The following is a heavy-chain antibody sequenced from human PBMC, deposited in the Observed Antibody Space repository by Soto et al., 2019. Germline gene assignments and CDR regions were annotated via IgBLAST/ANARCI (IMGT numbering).Heavy chain of an antibody. J-gene: IGHJ6*02. CDR1: GYTFTDYY. CDR3: ARASNYGSGSYYKNYGMDV. Sequence: AASVKVSCKASGYTFTDYYMHWVRQAPGQGLEWMGWINPNSGGTNYAQKFQGWVTMTRDTSISTAYMELSRLRSDDTAVYYCARASNYGSGSYYKNYGMDVWGQGTTVTVSS. D-gene: IGHD3-10*01. CDR2: INPNSGGT. V-gene: IGHV1-2*04.